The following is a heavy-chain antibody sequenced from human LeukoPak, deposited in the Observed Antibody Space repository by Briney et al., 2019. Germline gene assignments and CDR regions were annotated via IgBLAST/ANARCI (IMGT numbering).Heavy chain of an antibody. CDR1: GFTFNGYA. V-gene: IGHV3-33*01. J-gene: IGHJ4*02. D-gene: IGHD2/OR15-2a*01. CDR3: ARDWMGSTRLAGDY. CDR2: IWHDGNNK. Sequence: GRSLRLSCAASGFTFNGYAMHWVRQAPGKGLEWVAVIWHDGNNKYYADSVKGRFTISRDNSKNTVYLQMNSLGAEDTAVYYCARDWMGSTRLAGDYWGQGTLVTVSS.